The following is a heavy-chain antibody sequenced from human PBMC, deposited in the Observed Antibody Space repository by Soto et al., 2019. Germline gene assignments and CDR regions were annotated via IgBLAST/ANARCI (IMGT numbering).Heavy chain of an antibody. V-gene: IGHV1-69*12. CDR2: IIPIFGTA. J-gene: IGHJ6*02. CDR3: ARDGGAVAGTAYYGMDV. D-gene: IGHD6-19*01. CDR1: GGTFSSYA. Sequence: QVQLVQSGAEVKKPGSSVKVSCKASGGTFSSYAISWVRQAPGQGLEWMGGIIPIFGTANYAQKFQGRVTITADESTSTAYMELSSLRSEDTAVYYCARDGGAVAGTAYYGMDVWGQGTTVTASS.